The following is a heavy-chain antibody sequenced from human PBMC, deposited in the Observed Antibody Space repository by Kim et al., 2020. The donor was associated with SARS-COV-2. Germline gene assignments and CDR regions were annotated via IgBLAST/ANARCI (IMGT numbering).Heavy chain of an antibody. J-gene: IGHJ6*02. Sequence: GRSLRLSCAASGFTFSSYAMSWVRQAPGKGLEWVSAISGSGGSTYYADSVKGRFTISRDNSKNTLYLQMNSLRAEDTAVYYCAKDLGGSGKYYYGMDVWGQGTTVTVSS. CDR1: GFTFSSYA. V-gene: IGHV3-23*01. CDR2: ISGSGGST. CDR3: AKDLGGSGKYYYGMDV. D-gene: IGHD3-10*01.